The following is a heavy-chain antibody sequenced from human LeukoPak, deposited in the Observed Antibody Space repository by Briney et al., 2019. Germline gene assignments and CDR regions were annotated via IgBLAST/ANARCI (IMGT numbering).Heavy chain of an antibody. CDR2: ISSDGSHK. CDR3: ARFVGSGWKYFDY. D-gene: IGHD6-19*01. J-gene: IGHJ4*02. V-gene: IGHV3-30*03. CDR1: GFTFSSYA. Sequence: GGSLRLSCAASGFTFSSYAMHWVRQAPGKGLEWVAIISSDGSHKFYADSVKGRFTISRDNSKNTLYLQMNSLKAEDTAVYYCARFVGSGWKYFDYWGQGALVTVSS.